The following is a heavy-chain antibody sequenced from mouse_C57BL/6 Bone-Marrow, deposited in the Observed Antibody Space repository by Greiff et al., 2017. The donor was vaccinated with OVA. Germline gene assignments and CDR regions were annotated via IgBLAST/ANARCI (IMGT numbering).Heavy chain of an antibody. J-gene: IGHJ4*01. Sequence: TLKVCGPGILQSSQTLSLTCSFSGFSLSTSGMGVSWIRQPSGKGLEWLAHIYWDDDKRYNPSLKSRLTISKDTSRNQVFLKITSVDTADTATYYCAHYYYGNYAMDYWGQGTSVTVSS. D-gene: IGHD1-1*01. CDR2: IYWDDDK. CDR1: GFSLSTSGMG. CDR3: AHYYYGNYAMDY. V-gene: IGHV8-12*01.